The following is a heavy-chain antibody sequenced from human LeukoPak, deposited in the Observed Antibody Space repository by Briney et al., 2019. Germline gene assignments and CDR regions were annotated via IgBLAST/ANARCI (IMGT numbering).Heavy chain of an antibody. D-gene: IGHD2-21*01. J-gene: IGHJ6*02. CDR1: GGSITTYY. CDR2: IYYSGST. Sequence: PSETLSLTCTVSGGSITTYYWSWIRQPPGKGLEWIGYIYYSGSTNYNPSLKSRVTISVDTSKNQFSLKLSSVTAADTAVYYCARGRGGGDLGYYYGMDVWGQGTTVTVSS. V-gene: IGHV4-59*08. CDR3: ARGRGGGDLGYYYGMDV.